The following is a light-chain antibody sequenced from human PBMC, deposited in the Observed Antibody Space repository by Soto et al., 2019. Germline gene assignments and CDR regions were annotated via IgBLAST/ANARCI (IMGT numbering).Light chain of an antibody. CDR3: QQYNGYWT. V-gene: IGKV1-5*03. CDR2: EAS. J-gene: IGKJ1*01. Sequence: DIQMTQSPSTLSASVGDRVTITCRASQSISGSLAWYQQKPGKAPRLLIYEASNLKSAVPSRFSGSGSGTEYTLTISSLQPDDSGSYYCQQYNGYWTFGQGTRVEIK. CDR1: QSISGS.